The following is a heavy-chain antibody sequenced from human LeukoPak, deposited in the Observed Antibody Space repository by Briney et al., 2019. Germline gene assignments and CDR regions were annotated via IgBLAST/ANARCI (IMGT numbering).Heavy chain of an antibody. CDR1: GYTFRSYE. V-gene: IGHV1-8*01. CDR2: IHPNSGKT. J-gene: IGHJ4*02. CDR3: ARGHYGGNRYFDI. Sequence: GASVKVSCKASGYTFRSYEINWVRQAPGQGLKWVGWIHPNSGKTGYAQKFQGRVTMTRDTSTETAFMELSSLKFDDTAIFYCARGHYGGNRYFDIWGQGTLVTVSS. D-gene: IGHD4-23*01.